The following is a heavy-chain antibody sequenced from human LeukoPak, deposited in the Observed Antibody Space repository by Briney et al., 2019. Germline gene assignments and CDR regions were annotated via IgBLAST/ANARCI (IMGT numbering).Heavy chain of an antibody. D-gene: IGHD3-22*01. V-gene: IGHV5-10-1*01. CDR3: ARNRYYYDFSGYYVDY. CDR1: GYSFTSYW. Sequence: GESLKISCKGSGYSFTSYWISWVRQMPGKGLEWMGRIDPSDSYTNYSPSFQGHVTISADKSISTAHLQWSSLRASDTAMYYCARNRYYYDFSGYYVDYWGQGTLVTVSS. CDR2: IDPSDSYT. J-gene: IGHJ4*02.